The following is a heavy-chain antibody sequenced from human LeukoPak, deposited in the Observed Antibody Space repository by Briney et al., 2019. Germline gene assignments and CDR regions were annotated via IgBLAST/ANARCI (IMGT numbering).Heavy chain of an antibody. CDR2: ISYDGSNK. CDR3: AKDMGSLVEWFGEFPGENWFDP. D-gene: IGHD3-10*01. Sequence: PGGSLRLSCAASGFTFSSYAIPWVRQAPGKGLEWVAVISYDGSNKFYADSVKGRFTISRDNSKNTLYLQMNSLRAEDTAVYYCAKDMGSLVEWFGEFPGENWFDPWGQGTLVTVSS. J-gene: IGHJ5*02. V-gene: IGHV3-30*18. CDR1: GFTFSSYA.